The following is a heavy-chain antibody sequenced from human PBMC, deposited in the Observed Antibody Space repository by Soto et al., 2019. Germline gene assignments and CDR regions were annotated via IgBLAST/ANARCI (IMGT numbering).Heavy chain of an antibody. CDR1: GFTFSSYA. CDR3: AKSRPVNSGSYYIWDFDY. CDR2: ISGSGGST. J-gene: IGHJ4*02. Sequence: GGSLRLSCAASGFTFSSYAMSWVRQAPGKGLEWVSAISGSGGSTYYADSVKGRFTISRDNSKNTLYLQMNSLRAEDTAVYYCAKSRPVNSGSYYIWDFDYWGQGTLVTVSS. V-gene: IGHV3-23*01. D-gene: IGHD3-10*01.